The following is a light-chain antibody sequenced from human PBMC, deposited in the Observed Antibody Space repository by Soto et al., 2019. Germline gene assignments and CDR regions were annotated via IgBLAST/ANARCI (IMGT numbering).Light chain of an antibody. V-gene: IGKV1-5*01. Sequence: DIQIPQSPSTLSASVGTRVTITCRASQSISSWLAWYQQKPGKAPTLLIYDVSRLESGVPSRFSGSGSGTEFTLIISGLQPDDSATYYCQQYTNTNNPWMFGQGTKVDIK. CDR1: QSISSW. CDR2: DVS. CDR3: QQYTNTNNPWM. J-gene: IGKJ1*01.